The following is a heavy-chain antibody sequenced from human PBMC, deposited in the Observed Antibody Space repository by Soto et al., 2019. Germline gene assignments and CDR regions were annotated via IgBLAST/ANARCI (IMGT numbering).Heavy chain of an antibody. V-gene: IGHV1-69*08. CDR2: VIPVLKTA. D-gene: IGHD6-6*01. CDR1: GGTFTSYS. J-gene: IGHJ4*02. Sequence: ASVKVSCKASGGTFTSYSITWVRQAPGQGLEWVGRVIPVLKTADYAQKFQGRITITADKSTSTAYMELSSLTPEDTAVYYCTKDGLRPTRRYFAFWGQGTLVTVSS. CDR3: TKDGLRPTRRYFAF.